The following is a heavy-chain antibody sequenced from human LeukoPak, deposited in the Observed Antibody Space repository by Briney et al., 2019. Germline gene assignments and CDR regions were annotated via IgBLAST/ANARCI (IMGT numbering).Heavy chain of an antibody. CDR2: ISYDGSNK. CDR1: GFTFSSYG. V-gene: IGHV3-30*03. J-gene: IGHJ5*02. D-gene: IGHD5-18*01. CDR3: ARDHSLGYSYGNWFDP. Sequence: GGSLRLSCAASGFTFSSYGMHWVRQAPGKGLEWVAVISYDGSNKYYADSVKGRFTISRDNSKNTLYLQMNSLRAEDTAVYYCARDHSLGYSYGNWFDPWGQGTLVTVSS.